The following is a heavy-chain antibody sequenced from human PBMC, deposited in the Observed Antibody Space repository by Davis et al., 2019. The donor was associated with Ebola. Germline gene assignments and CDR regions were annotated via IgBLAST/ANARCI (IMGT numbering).Heavy chain of an antibody. Sequence: SVKVSCKASAGTLSSSYISRVLQAPRQGLAWVGSIIPILSIAHYAQKFQDRITITADKSTSTAYMELSSLRSEDTAVYYCAKVVTIHYYYGMDVWGQGTTVTVSS. CDR2: IIPILSIA. J-gene: IGHJ6*02. D-gene: IGHD5-18*01. CDR3: AKVVTIHYYYGMDV. V-gene: IGHV1-69*04. CDR1: AGTLSSSY.